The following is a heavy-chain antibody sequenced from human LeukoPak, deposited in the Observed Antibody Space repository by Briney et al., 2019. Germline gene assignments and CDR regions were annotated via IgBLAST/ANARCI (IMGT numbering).Heavy chain of an antibody. V-gene: IGHV1-2*02. CDR1: GYTFTGYY. J-gene: IGHJ6*03. CDR2: INPNSGGT. D-gene: IGHD2/OR15-2a*01. CDR3: ARSFLYENMDV. Sequence: ASAKVSCKASGYTFTGYYMHWVRQAPGQGLEWMGWINPNSGGTNYAQKFQGRVTMTRDTSISTAYMELSSLRSEDTAVYYCARSFLYENMDVWGKGTTVTVSS.